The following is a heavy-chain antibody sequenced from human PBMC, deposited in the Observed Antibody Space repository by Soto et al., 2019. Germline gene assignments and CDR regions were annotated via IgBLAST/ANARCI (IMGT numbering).Heavy chain of an antibody. CDR2: ISAYNGNT. Sequence: ASVKVSCKASGYTFTSYGISWVRQAPGQGLEWMGWISAYNGNTNYAQKLQGRVTMTTDTSTSTAYMELRSLRSDDTAVYYCARDREWVVAATGAAFDIWSQGTMVTVSS. CDR1: GYTFTSYG. J-gene: IGHJ3*02. CDR3: ARDREWVVAATGAAFDI. V-gene: IGHV1-18*01. D-gene: IGHD2-15*01.